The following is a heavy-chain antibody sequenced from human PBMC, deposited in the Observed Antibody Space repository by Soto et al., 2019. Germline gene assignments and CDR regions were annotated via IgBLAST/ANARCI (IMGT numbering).Heavy chain of an antibody. V-gene: IGHV3-21*01. CDR1: GFTFTDYT. Sequence: EVQLVVSGGGLVKPGVSLRLSCAASGFTFTDYTMNWVRLAPGRGLEWVSSISAISSYIYYAAPVKGRFTISRDNAKDSLFLLMNSLRAEDTAVYYCTRFDCYSPPRTGFDYWGQGSLVTVSS. CDR2: ISAISSYI. CDR3: TRFDCYSPPRTGFDY. J-gene: IGHJ4*02. D-gene: IGHD2-21*01.